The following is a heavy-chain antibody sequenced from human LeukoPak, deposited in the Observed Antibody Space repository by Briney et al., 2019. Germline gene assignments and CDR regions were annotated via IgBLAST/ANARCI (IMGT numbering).Heavy chain of an antibody. D-gene: IGHD4-17*01. Sequence: ASVKVSCKASGCSFSSYVINWVRQAHAPGLERMGRIIPTLTIANYAQKFQGRVTITADKSTSTAYMELSSLRSEDAAVYYCAGHPDYGDYDLTRPYDYWGQGTLVTVSS. J-gene: IGHJ4*02. CDR2: IIPTLTIA. CDR1: GCSFSSYV. V-gene: IGHV1-69*04. CDR3: AGHPDYGDYDLTRPYDY.